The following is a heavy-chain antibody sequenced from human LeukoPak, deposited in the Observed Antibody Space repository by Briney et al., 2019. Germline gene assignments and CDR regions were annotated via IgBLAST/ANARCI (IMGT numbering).Heavy chain of an antibody. Sequence: APVKVSCKVSGYTFIDYYMHWVRQAPGQGLEWMGRINPNSGGPDYAQGFQGRVTMTRDTSISTVYMELSRLRSDDTAVYYCARTSYGNNPTHFDYWGQGTLVTVSS. CDR3: ARTSYGNNPTHFDY. J-gene: IGHJ4*02. CDR1: GYTFIDYY. CDR2: INPNSGGP. D-gene: IGHD3-10*01. V-gene: IGHV1-2*06.